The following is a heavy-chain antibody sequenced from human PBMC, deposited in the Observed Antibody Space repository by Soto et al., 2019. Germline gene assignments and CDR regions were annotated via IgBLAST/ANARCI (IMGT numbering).Heavy chain of an antibody. CDR3: AKDLGYYYDSSGYYY. J-gene: IGHJ4*02. CDR1: GFTFSSYA. V-gene: IGHV3-23*01. D-gene: IGHD3-22*01. CDR2: ISGSGGST. Sequence: EVQLLESGGGLVQPGGSLRLSCAASGFTFSSYAMSWVRQAPGKGLEWVSAISGSGGSTYYADSVKGRFTISGDNSKNTLYLHMNSLRAEDTAVYYCAKDLGYYYDSSGYYYWGQGTLVTVSP.